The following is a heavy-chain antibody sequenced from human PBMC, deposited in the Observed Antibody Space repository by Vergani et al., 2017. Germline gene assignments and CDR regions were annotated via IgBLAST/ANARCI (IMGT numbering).Heavy chain of an antibody. CDR2: IHNRGKT. D-gene: IGHD2-21*01. CDR1: GYSIGSGFY. J-gene: IGHJ2*01. Sequence: QVRLEESGPGLVKPSETLSLTCSVSGYSIGSGFYWAWIRQSPGEGHQWLTSIHNRGKTYHNPSLKSRVSVYLDTCKNRFSLNLTYVTATDTAVSYCARSQGDYWYFDLWGPGSPGPVSS. CDR3: ARSQGDYWYFDL. V-gene: IGHV4-38-2*01.